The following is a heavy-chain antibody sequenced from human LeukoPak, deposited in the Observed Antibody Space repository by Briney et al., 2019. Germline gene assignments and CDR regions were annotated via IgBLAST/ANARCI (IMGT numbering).Heavy chain of an antibody. CDR3: ARVKYYYDSSGYYYYYFDY. CDR2: IYTSGST. V-gene: IGHV4-39*07. J-gene: IGHJ4*02. CDR1: GGSISSSSYY. D-gene: IGHD3-22*01. Sequence: SETLSLTCTVSGGSISSSSYYWDWIRQPPGKRLEWIGRIYTSGSTNYNPSLKSRVTISVDTSKNQFSLKLSSVTAADTAVYYCARVKYYYDSSGYYYYYFDYWGQGTLVTVSS.